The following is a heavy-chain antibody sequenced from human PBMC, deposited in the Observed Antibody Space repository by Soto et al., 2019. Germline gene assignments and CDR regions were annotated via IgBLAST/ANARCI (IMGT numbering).Heavy chain of an antibody. CDR2: IKTNSEGGTT. D-gene: IGHD2-15*01. V-gene: IGHV3-15*07. J-gene: IGHJ6*02. CDR1: GFTFSKAW. Sequence: GGSLRLSCAASGFTFSKAWVNWVRQAPGKGLEWVGRIKTNSEGGTTDYAAPVQGRFSLSRDDSRNTLSLQMNSLKTDDTAVYYCTTGSVEGVWGQGATVTVSS. CDR3: TTGSVEGV.